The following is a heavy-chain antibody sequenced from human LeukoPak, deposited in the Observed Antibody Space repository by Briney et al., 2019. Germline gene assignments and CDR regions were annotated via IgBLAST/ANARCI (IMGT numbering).Heavy chain of an antibody. Sequence: GGSLRLSCAASGFTFSSYAMNWVRQAPGKGLEWVSAISGGGGTTYYADSVEGRFTISRDNSKNTLFLQMNSLRAEDTAVYYCAKDREGLSSGYDLEYFDYWGQGTLVTVSS. CDR3: AKDREGLSSGYDLEYFDY. D-gene: IGHD5-12*01. J-gene: IGHJ4*02. V-gene: IGHV3-23*01. CDR2: ISGGGGTT. CDR1: GFTFSSYA.